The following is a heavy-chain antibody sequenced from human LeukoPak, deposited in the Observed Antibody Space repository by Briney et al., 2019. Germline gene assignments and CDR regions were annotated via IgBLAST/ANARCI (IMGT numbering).Heavy chain of an antibody. D-gene: IGHD6-19*01. V-gene: IGHV3-7*01. CDR3: AREGYSSGSLSYFDY. Sequence: GGSLRLSCAASGFTFSSYWMSWVRQAPGKGLEWVANIKQDGSEKYYVDSVKGRFTISRDNAKNSLYLQMNSLRAEDTAVYYCAREGYSSGSLSYFDYWGQGTLVTVSS. CDR2: IKQDGSEK. J-gene: IGHJ4*02. CDR1: GFTFSSYW.